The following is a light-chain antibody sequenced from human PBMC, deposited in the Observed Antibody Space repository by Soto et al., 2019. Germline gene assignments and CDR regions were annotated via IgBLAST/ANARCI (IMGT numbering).Light chain of an antibody. CDR2: TAS. V-gene: IGKV1-39*01. CDR1: QGITNY. CDR3: QQSYRIPYT. Sequence: DIQMTQSPSSLSASVGDSVTITCRASQGITNYLNWYQLKPGNAPKLLISTASSLQSGVPPRFSGGGSGTDFTLSISSLQPEDFASYYCQQSYRIPYTFGQGTRLEIK. J-gene: IGKJ2*01.